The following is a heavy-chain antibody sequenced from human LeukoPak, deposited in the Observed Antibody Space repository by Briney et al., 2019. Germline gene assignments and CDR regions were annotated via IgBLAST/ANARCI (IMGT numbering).Heavy chain of an antibody. CDR1: GGSFSGYY. J-gene: IGHJ4*02. V-gene: IGHV4-34*01. Sequence: PSETLSLTCAVYGGSFSGYYWSWIRQPPGKGLEWIGEINHSGSTNYNPSLKSRVTISVDTSKNQFSLKLSSVTAADTAVYYCAGEGYCSSTSCPVDYWGQGTLVTVSS. CDR3: AGEGYCSSTSCPVDY. CDR2: INHSGST. D-gene: IGHD2-2*01.